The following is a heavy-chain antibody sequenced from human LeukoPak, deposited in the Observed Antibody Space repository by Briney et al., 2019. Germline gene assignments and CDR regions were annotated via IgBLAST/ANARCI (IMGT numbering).Heavy chain of an antibody. CDR1: GYIFTSYA. J-gene: IGHJ6*02. D-gene: IGHD3-10*01. V-gene: IGHV1-3*01. CDR2: INAGNGNT. Sequence: ASVKVSCKASGYIFTSYAMHWVRQAPGQRLEWMGWINAGNGNTKYSQKFQGRVTMTRNTSISTAYMELSSLRSEDTAVYYCARGIPYYGSGSYYALPYYYYYYGMDVWGQGTTVTVSS. CDR3: ARGIPYYGSGSYYALPYYYYYYGMDV.